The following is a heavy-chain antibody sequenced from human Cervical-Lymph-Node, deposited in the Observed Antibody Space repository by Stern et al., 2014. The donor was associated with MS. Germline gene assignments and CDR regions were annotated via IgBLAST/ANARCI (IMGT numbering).Heavy chain of an antibody. V-gene: IGHV4-59*08. J-gene: IGHJ4*02. Sequence: QVQLVESGPGLVKPSETLSLTCAVSGGSISSRYWGWIRQPPGKGLEWIGLISHSGDTKYNPSLQSRVTISLETSTNPFSLTATTGTAADTAVYYCARLSTAVDFWGQGTLVTVSS. CDR3: ARLSTAVDF. CDR2: ISHSGDT. CDR1: GGSISSRY.